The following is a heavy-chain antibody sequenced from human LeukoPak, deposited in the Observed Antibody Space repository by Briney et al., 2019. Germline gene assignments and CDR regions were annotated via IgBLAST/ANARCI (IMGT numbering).Heavy chain of an antibody. CDR2: INGSGGST. J-gene: IGHJ4*02. D-gene: IGHD1-1*01. Sequence: GSLRLSCAASGFTFSSYAMSWVRQAPGKGLEWVSDINGSGGSTYYADSVKGRFTISRDNSKNTLYLQIYTLTADDTAIYYCAKATGNLGNWGQGTQVTVSS. CDR3: AKATGNLGN. CDR1: GFTFSSYA. V-gene: IGHV3-23*01.